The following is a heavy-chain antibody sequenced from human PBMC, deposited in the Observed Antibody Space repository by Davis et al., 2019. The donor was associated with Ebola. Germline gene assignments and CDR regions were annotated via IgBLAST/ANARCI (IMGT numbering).Heavy chain of an antibody. CDR2: INPHNGNT. D-gene: IGHD1-1*01. Sequence: ASVKVSCEASGYTFTNYGITWVRQAPGQGLEWMGWINPHNGNTNYAQNVQGRVTMTTDTSTSTAYMEVGSLRSDDTAVYYCARAQFPTTSDHWGQGTLVTVSS. CDR3: ARAQFPTTSDH. J-gene: IGHJ4*02. CDR1: GYTFTNYG. V-gene: IGHV1-18*04.